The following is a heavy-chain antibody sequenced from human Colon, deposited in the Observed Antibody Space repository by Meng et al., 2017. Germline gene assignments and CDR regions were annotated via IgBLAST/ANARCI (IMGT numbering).Heavy chain of an antibody. CDR2: IKHSGST. CDR3: ARGFPKYYYGSGSYYRAYGMDV. J-gene: IGHJ6*02. CDR1: GGSFSGYY. V-gene: IGHV4-34*01. D-gene: IGHD3-10*01. Sequence: WGSLRLSCAVYGGSFSGYYWCWILQPPGKGLEWIGDIKHSGSTNYNPSLKSRVTISLDTSKNQFSLKLSSVTAADTAVYYCARGFPKYYYGSGSYYRAYGMDVWGQGTTVTVSS.